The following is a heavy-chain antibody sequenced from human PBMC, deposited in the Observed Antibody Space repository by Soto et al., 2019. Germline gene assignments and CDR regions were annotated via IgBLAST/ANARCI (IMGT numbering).Heavy chain of an antibody. CDR1: GYTFTNYG. CDR3: ARDNRSPAPPVRGDY. D-gene: IGHD3-10*01. V-gene: IGHV1-18*01. CDR2: IGPYNGNT. Sequence: QVQLVQSGTEVKKPGASVKVSCQASGYTFTNYGMSWVRQAPGQGLEGMGWIGPYNGNTNYAQNVQDRLSMTTDTSTSTAYMELRSLTSDDTAVYYCARDNRSPAPPVRGDYWGQGTLVTVSS. J-gene: IGHJ4*02.